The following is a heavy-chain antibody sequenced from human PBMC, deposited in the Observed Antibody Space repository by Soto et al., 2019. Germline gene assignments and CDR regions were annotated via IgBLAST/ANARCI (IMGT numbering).Heavy chain of an antibody. CDR3: AKAYHPLRHGYAKYYFDY. D-gene: IGHD5-12*01. Sequence: PGGSLRLSCAASGFTFSSYGMHWVRQAPGKGLEWVAVISSDGSNKYYADSVKGRFTISRDNSKKTLYLQMNSLRADDTAVYYCAKAYHPLRHGYAKYYFDYWGQGTLVTVSS. J-gene: IGHJ4*02. V-gene: IGHV3-30*18. CDR1: GFTFSSYG. CDR2: ISSDGSNK.